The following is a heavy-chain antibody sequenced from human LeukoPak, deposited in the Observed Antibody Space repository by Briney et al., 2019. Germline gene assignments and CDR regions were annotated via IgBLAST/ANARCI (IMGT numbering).Heavy chain of an antibody. CDR2: IYHSGTT. Sequence: PSETLSLTCTVSGYSISSGYYWGWIRQPPGKGLEWVGTIYHSGTTFYNPSLKSRVTISVDTSKNQFSLKLSSVAAADTAVYYCVRLRGSSGYYGFFDYCGQGTLVTVSS. CDR1: GYSISSGYY. J-gene: IGHJ4*02. CDR3: VRLRGSSGYYGFFDY. D-gene: IGHD3-22*01. V-gene: IGHV4-38-2*02.